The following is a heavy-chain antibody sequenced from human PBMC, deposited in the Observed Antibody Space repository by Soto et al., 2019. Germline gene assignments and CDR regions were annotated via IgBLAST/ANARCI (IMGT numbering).Heavy chain of an antibody. J-gene: IGHJ4*02. CDR1: GFTFSNYA. CDR3: ARGGHSRGWGFDY. D-gene: IGHD6-19*01. CDR2: IGGSVENT. Sequence: LRLSCAAYGFTFSNYALSWVRQAPGKGLEWVSTIGGSVENTFYADSVKGRFTISRDNSKSTLYLQMNNLRAEDTAVYYCARGGHSRGWGFDYWGQGSLVTVSS. V-gene: IGHV3-23*01.